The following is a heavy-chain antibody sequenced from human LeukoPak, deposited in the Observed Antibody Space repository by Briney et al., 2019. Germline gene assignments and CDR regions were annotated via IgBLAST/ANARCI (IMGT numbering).Heavy chain of an antibody. V-gene: IGHV3-21*01. CDR3: ARDLKYGDSYYYYIDV. CDR1: GFTFSSYG. Sequence: GGSLRLSCAASGFTFSSYGMSWVRQAPGKGLEWVSSISSTSTFIYYADSVKGRFIISRDNAKDSLYLHMNSLRAEDTAMYYCARDLKYGDSYYYYIDVWGKGTTVTVSS. J-gene: IGHJ6*03. D-gene: IGHD4-17*01. CDR2: ISSTSTFI.